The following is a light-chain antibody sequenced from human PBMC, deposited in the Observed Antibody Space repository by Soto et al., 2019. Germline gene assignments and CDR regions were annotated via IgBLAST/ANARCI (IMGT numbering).Light chain of an antibody. Sequence: QSVLTQPPSASGTPGQRVTISCSGSSSNIGSNYLYWYQHLPGAAPKLLIYRNNQRPSGVPDRFSGSKSGTSAFLAISGLRSEDEADYYCAAWDDSLSGRGVVFGGGTKLTVL. CDR2: RNN. V-gene: IGLV1-47*01. CDR3: AAWDDSLSGRGVV. J-gene: IGLJ2*01. CDR1: SSNIGSNY.